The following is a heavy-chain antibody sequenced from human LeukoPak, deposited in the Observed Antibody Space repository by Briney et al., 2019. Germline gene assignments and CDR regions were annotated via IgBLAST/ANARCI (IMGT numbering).Heavy chain of an antibody. J-gene: IGHJ4*02. Sequence: GGSLRLSCAASGFTFSDYYMSWIRQAPGKGLEWVSYISSTGSYTNYADSVKGRFTISRDNAKSSLYLQMNSLRAEDTGVYYCARGAYDCSSTSCYACNWGQGTLVTVSS. D-gene: IGHD2-2*01. V-gene: IGHV3-11*05. CDR2: ISSTGSYT. CDR1: GFTFSDYY. CDR3: ARGAYDCSSTSCYACN.